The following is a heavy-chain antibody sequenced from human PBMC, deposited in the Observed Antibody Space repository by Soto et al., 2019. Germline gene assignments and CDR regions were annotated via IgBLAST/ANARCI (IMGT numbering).Heavy chain of an antibody. CDR2: IYHSGST. J-gene: IGHJ4*02. CDR3: ARDLEGSFDY. Sequence: PSETLSLTCAVSGASISSGGYSWSWIRQPPGKGLEWIGYIYHSGSTYYNPSLKSRVTISVDRSKNQFSLKLSSVTAADTAVYYCARDLEGSFDYWGQGTLVTVSS. V-gene: IGHV4-30-2*01. CDR1: GASISSGGYS.